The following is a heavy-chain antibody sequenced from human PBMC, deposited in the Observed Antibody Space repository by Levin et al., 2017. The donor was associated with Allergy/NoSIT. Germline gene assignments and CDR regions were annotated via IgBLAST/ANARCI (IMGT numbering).Heavy chain of an antibody. J-gene: IGHJ4*02. D-gene: IGHD2-2*01. CDR1: GFTFSSYA. CDR2: ISTSSSYI. CDR3: AGNLEREPAAMVGIFDY. V-gene: IGHV3-21*01. Sequence: GGSLRLSCAASGFTFSSYAMHWVRQAPRKGLEWVSSISTSSSYIYYADSVKGRSTISRDDAKNSLYLQMNSLRAEDTAVYYVAGNLEREPAAMVGIFDYWGQGTLVTVSS.